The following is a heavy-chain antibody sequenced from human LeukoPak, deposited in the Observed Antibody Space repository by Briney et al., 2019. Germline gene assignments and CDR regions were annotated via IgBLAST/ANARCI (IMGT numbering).Heavy chain of an antibody. V-gene: IGHV4-39*01. D-gene: IGHD6-6*01. CDR1: GGSISSSSYY. CDR3: ASDLYSSSSGLDY. Sequence: PSETLSLTCTVSGGSISSSSYYWGWIRQPPGKGLEWIGSIYYSGSTYYNPSLKSRVTISVDTSKNQFSLKLSSVTAADTAVYYCASDLYSSSSGLDYWGQGTLVTVSS. J-gene: IGHJ4*02. CDR2: IYYSGST.